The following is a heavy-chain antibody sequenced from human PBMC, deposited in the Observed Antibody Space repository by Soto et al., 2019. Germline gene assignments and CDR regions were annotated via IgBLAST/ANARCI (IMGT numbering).Heavy chain of an antibody. Sequence: GGSLRLSCAASGFTFSSYAMSWVRQAPGKGLEWVSVISGSGGSTYYADSVKGQFTISRDNSKNTLYLQMNSLRAEDTAVYYCAKVKGVWLVPGLCMDVWGQGTTVTVSS. CDR2: ISGSGGST. J-gene: IGHJ6*02. D-gene: IGHD6-19*01. V-gene: IGHV3-23*01. CDR3: AKVKGVWLVPGLCMDV. CDR1: GFTFSSYA.